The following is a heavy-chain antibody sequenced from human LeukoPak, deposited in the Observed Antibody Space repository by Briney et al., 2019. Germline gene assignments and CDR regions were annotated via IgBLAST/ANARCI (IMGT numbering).Heavy chain of an antibody. CDR2: INPNSGGT. V-gene: IGHV1-2*02. Sequence: ASVKVSCKASGYTFTGYYMHWVRQAPGQGLEWMGWINPNSGGTNYAQKFQGRVTMTRDTSISTAYMELSRLRSDATAVYYCARPSYSSSWYHDAFDIWGQGTMVTVSS. D-gene: IGHD6-13*01. CDR3: ARPSYSSSWYHDAFDI. CDR1: GYTFTGYY. J-gene: IGHJ3*02.